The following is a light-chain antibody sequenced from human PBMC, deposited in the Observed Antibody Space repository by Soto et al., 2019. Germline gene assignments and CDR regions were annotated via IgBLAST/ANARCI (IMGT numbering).Light chain of an antibody. CDR3: QQYNNWPPWT. CDR2: GAS. V-gene: IGKV3-15*01. CDR1: QSVTSN. Sequence: EIVMTQSPATLSVSPGEGATLSCRASQSVTSNLAWYQQKPGQAPRLLIYGASTRATGVPARFSGSGSGTEFTLTISSLQSEDFAVYYCQQYNNWPPWTFGQGTKVEIK. J-gene: IGKJ1*01.